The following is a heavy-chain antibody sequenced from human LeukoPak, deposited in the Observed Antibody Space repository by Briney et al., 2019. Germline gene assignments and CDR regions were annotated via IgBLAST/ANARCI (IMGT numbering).Heavy chain of an antibody. Sequence: GESLKISCKVSGDSFTNYWIGWVRQMPGKGVEWMGITYPGDSDTKYSPSFQGEVIISGDKSISTAYLQWRSLKASHTAIYYCVRPNRGALFDYWGQGTLVTVSS. D-gene: IGHD1-14*01. CDR1: GDSFTNYW. J-gene: IGHJ4*02. CDR3: VRPNRGALFDY. V-gene: IGHV5-51*01. CDR2: TYPGDSDT.